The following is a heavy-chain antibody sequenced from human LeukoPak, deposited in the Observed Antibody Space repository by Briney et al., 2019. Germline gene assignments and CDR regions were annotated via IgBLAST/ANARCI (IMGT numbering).Heavy chain of an antibody. Sequence: TSETLSLTCTVSGGSISSGSYYWSWIRQPAGKGLEWLGRIYTSGSTNYNPSLKSRVTISVDTSKNQFSLKLSSVTAADTAVYYCARDLYNSTIMCSGGSCLSMDVWGKGTTVTISS. J-gene: IGHJ6*03. V-gene: IGHV4-61*02. D-gene: IGHD2-15*01. CDR2: IYTSGST. CDR3: ARDLYNSTIMCSGGSCLSMDV. CDR1: GGSISSGSYY.